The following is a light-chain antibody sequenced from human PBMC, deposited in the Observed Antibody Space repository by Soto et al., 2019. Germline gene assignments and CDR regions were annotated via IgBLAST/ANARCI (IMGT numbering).Light chain of an antibody. Sequence: DIQMTQSPSTLSASVGDRVTITCRASQSISPWLAWYQQKPGKAPKLLIFDASNLESGVPSRFSGSGSGTEFTLTISSLQSDDFAVYYCQMYINWPPWTFGQGTKV. V-gene: IGKV1-5*01. CDR3: QMYINWPPWT. CDR1: QSISPW. J-gene: IGKJ1*01. CDR2: DAS.